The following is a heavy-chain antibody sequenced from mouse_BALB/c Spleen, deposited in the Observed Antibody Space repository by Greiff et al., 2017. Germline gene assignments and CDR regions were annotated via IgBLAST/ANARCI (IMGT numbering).Heavy chain of an antibody. V-gene: IGHV1-15*01. CDR1: GYTFTDYE. Sequence: VQGVESGAELVRPGASVTLSCKASGYTFTDYEMHWVKQTPVHGLEWIGAIDPETGGTAYNQKFKGKATLTADKSSSTAYMELRSLTSEDSAVYYCTRDYYGSSYDAYWGQGTLVTVSA. D-gene: IGHD1-1*01. CDR2: IDPETGGT. CDR3: TRDYYGSSYDAY. J-gene: IGHJ3*01.